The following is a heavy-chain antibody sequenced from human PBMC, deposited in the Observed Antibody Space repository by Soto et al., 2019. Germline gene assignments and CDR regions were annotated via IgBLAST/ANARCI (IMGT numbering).Heavy chain of an antibody. CDR3: ATADGGPGSFDI. J-gene: IGHJ3*02. Sequence: ASVKVSCKASGYTFTSYYMHWVRQAPGQGLEWMGIINPSGGSTSYAQKFQGRATMTRDTSTSTVYMELSSLRSEDTAVYYCATADGGPGSFDIWGQGTMVTVSS. V-gene: IGHV1-46*01. D-gene: IGHD3-3*01. CDR2: INPSGGST. CDR1: GYTFTSYY.